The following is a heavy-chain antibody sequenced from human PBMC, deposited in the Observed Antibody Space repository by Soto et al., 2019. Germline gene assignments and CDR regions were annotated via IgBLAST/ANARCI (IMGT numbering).Heavy chain of an antibody. D-gene: IGHD6-6*01. CDR1: GFTFSSYT. CDR2: ISGNGATT. V-gene: IGHV3-23*01. CDR3: AKGTAARLIDY. J-gene: IGHJ4*02. Sequence: EVQLLESGGDLVQPGGSLRLSCAASGFTFSSYTMTWVRQAPGKGLEWVSIISGNGATTYYADSVKGRFTTSRDNSKNTLYLQMDSLRDEDTAVYYCAKGTAARLIDYWGQGTLVTVSS.